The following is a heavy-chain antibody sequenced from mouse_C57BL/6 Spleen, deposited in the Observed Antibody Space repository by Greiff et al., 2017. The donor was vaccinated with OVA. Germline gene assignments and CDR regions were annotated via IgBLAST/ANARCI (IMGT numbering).Heavy chain of an antibody. CDR3: ARRTTVVVDY. D-gene: IGHD1-1*01. V-gene: IGHV1-26*01. Sequence: VQLQQSGPELVKPGASVKISCKASGYTFTDYYMNWVKQSHGKSLEWIGDINPNNGGTSYNQKFKGKATLTVDKSSSTAYMELRSLTSEDSAVYYCARRTTVVVDYWGQGTSVTVSS. CDR2: INPNNGGT. J-gene: IGHJ4*01. CDR1: GYTFTDYY.